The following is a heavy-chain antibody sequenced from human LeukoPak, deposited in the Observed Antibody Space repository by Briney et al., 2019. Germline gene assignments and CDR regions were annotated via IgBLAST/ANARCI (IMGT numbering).Heavy chain of an antibody. CDR1: GGSISSYH. J-gene: IGHJ4*02. Sequence: SETLSLTCTVSGGSISSYHWSWIRQPPGKGLEWIGYIYYSGSTNYNPSLKSRVTISVDTSKNQFSLKLSSVTAADTAVYYCAGGENDVDYFDYWGQGTLVTVSS. CDR3: AGGENDVDYFDY. V-gene: IGHV4-59*01. CDR2: IYYSGST. D-gene: IGHD1-1*01.